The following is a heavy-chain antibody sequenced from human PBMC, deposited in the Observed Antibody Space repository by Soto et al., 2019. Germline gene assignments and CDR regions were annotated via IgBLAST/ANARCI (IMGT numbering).Heavy chain of an antibody. CDR1: GYPFTSYG. CDR2: ISAYNGNT. CDR3: ARRSYSTPSEDIDY. J-gene: IGHJ4*02. Sequence: XSVKVSCKASGYPFTSYGIIWVRQAPGQGLEWMGWISAYNGNTNYAQKLQGRVTMTTDTSTSTAYMELRSLRSDDTAVYYCARRSYSTPSEDIDYWGQGTLVTVSS. V-gene: IGHV1-18*01. D-gene: IGHD6-13*01.